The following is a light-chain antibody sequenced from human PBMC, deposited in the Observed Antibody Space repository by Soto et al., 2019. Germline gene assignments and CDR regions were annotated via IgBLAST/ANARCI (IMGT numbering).Light chain of an antibody. CDR2: AAS. CDR3: LQYYDYRT. CDR1: QGISSY. V-gene: IGKV1-9*01. J-gene: IGKJ1*01. Sequence: IQLTQAPSSLSASLGDRVTITCRASQGISSYLAWYQQKPGKAPKLLIYAASTLQSGVPSRFSGSGSGTDFTLTISSLQPEDFATYYCLQYYDYRTFGQGTKVDIK.